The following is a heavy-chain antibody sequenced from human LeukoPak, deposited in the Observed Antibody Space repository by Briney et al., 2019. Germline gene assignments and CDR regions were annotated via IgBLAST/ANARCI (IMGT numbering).Heavy chain of an antibody. V-gene: IGHV3-7*01. CDR1: GFTFSSYS. J-gene: IGHJ4*02. Sequence: PGGSLRLSCAPSGFTFSSYSMNWVRKAPGKGLEWVANIKEDGSEKYYVDSVKGRFTMSRDNAKNSLYLQMNSLRAEDTAFYFCARGSSLAYWGQGTLVTVSS. CDR3: ARGSSLAY. CDR2: IKEDGSEK. D-gene: IGHD6-6*01.